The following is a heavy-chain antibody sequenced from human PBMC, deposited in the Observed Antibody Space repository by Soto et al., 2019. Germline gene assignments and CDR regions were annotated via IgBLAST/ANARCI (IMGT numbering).Heavy chain of an antibody. CDR2: VSHDGRNT. CDR1: GFTFSSYA. V-gene: IGHV3-30*18. D-gene: IGHD6-19*01. CDR3: AKGGRQWLVTSDFNY. Sequence: GESLKISCAASGFTFSSYAMSWVRQAPGKGLEWVAVVSHDGRNTHYADSVKGRFTISRDSSKNTVSLEMTSLRAEDTAVYYCAKGGRQWLVTSDFNYWGQGALVTVSS. J-gene: IGHJ4*02.